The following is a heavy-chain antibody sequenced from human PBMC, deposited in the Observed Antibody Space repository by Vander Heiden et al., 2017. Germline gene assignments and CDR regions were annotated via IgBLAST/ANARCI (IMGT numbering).Heavy chain of an antibody. J-gene: IGHJ3*01. CDR2: IRSKTDGGTT. V-gene: IGHV3-15*01. Sequence: EVQLVWSGGGLVKPAASLLLSRSASGFTFRNAWMSWVRQAPGKGLGWVGRIRSKTDGGTTDYAAPVKGRFTISRDDSKNTLYLQMNSLKTEDTAVYYCTTGFLQGRSPLWGQGTMVTVSS. D-gene: IGHD1-1*01. CDR1: GFTFRNAW. CDR3: TTGFLQGRSPL.